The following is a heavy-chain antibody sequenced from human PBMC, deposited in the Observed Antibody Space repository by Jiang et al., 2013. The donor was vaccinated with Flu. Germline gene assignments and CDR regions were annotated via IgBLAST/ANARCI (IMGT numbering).Heavy chain of an antibody. V-gene: IGHV3-23*04. J-gene: IGHJ4*02. CDR1: GFTFSNYA. Sequence: VQLVESGGDLVQPGGSLRLSCTASGFTFSNYAVSWLRQAPGKGLEWVSAISGSGGSTYYAESVKGRFTISRDSSRNTLYLQMNSLKAEDTAIYYCAKGTTSSGSYYLNLDYFDYWGQGTLVTVSS. CDR2: ISGSGGST. D-gene: IGHD1-26*01. CDR3: AKGTTSSGSYYLNLDYFDY.